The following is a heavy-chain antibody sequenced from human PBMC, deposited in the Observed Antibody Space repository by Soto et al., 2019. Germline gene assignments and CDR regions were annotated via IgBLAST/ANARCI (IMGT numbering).Heavy chain of an antibody. CDR1: GGSVSSGSYY. V-gene: IGHV4-61*01. D-gene: IGHD3-9*01. J-gene: IGHJ3*02. CDR2: IYYSGST. Sequence: QVQLRESGPGLVKPSETLSLTCTVSGGSVSSGSYYWSWIRQPPGKGLEWIGYIYYSGSTNYNPSLKSRVTISVDTSKNQFSLKLSSVTAADTAVYYCARTDWLPNDAFDIWGQGTMVTVSS. CDR3: ARTDWLPNDAFDI.